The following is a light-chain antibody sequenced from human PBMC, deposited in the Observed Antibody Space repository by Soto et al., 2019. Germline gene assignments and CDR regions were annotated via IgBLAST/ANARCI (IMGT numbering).Light chain of an antibody. V-gene: IGKV3-20*01. CDR2: GAS. CDR1: QSVASSS. CDR3: QHYGTSPPFT. Sequence: DIVLTQSPGTLSLSPGERATLSCRASQSVASSSLAWYQQTPGRAPRLLIYGASSRATGIPDRFSGSGSGTDFTLTISRLEPEDFAVYYCQHYGTSPPFTFGQGTKLEIK. J-gene: IGKJ2*01.